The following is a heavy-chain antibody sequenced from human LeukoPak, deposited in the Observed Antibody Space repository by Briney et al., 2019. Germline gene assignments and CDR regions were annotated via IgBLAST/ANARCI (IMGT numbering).Heavy chain of an antibody. V-gene: IGHV3-7*03. D-gene: IGHD2-2*02. CDR1: GFTFSSYS. CDR3: AREYPHYGMDV. J-gene: IGHJ6*02. Sequence: GGSLRLSCAASGFTFSSYSMNWVRQAPGKGLEWVANIKQDGREKYYVDSVKGRFTISRDNAKNSLYLQMNSLRAEDTAVYYCAREYPHYGMDVWGQGTTVTVSS. CDR2: IKQDGREK.